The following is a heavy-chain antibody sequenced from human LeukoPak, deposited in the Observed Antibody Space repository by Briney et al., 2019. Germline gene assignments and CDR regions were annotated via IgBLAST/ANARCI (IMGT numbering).Heavy chain of an antibody. CDR3: ARPYCSGGSCHDFFDY. V-gene: IGHV1-2*02. D-gene: IGHD2-15*01. Sequence: ASVKVSCKASGGTFSNSSISWVRQAPGQGLEWMGWINPHTGGTNYAQKFQGRVTMTRDTSISAAYMELSRLRSDDTAVYYCARPYCSGGSCHDFFDYWGQGTLVTVSS. CDR1: GGTFSNSS. CDR2: INPHTGGT. J-gene: IGHJ4*02.